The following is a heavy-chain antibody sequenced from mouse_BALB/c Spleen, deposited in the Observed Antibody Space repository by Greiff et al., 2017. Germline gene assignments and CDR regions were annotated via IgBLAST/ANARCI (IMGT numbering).Heavy chain of an antibody. CDR2: INPYNDGT. D-gene: IGHD3-2*01. V-gene: IGHV1-14*01. Sequence: EVKLVESGPELVKPGASVKMSCKASGYTFTSYVMHWVKQKPGQGLEWIGYINPYNDGTKYNEKFKGKATLTSDKSSSTAYMELSSLTSEDSAVYYCARDGSGTGFAYWGQGTLVTVSA. J-gene: IGHJ3*01. CDR3: ARDGSGTGFAY. CDR1: GYTFTSYV.